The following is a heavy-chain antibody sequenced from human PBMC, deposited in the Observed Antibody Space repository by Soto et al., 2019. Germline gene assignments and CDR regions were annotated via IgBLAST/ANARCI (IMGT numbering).Heavy chain of an antibody. V-gene: IGHV2-5*01. J-gene: IGHJ4*02. D-gene: IGHD2-2*01. Sequence: SGPTLVNPTHTLTLTCTFSGFSLSTSVVGVGLSRNHPGKALEWLALIYWNDDKRYSPSLKSRLTITKDTSKNQVVVTMTNMDPVDTATYYCAHTDPGYCSSTSCLTYFDYWGQGTLVTVAS. CDR2: IYWNDDK. CDR1: GFSLSTSVVG. CDR3: AHTDPGYCSSTSCLTYFDY.